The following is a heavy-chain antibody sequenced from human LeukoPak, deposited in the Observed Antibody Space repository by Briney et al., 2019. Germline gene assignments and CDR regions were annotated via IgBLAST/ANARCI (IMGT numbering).Heavy chain of an antibody. V-gene: IGHV3-23*01. D-gene: IGHD1-14*01. CDR3: AKRITVVARDAFDF. J-gene: IGHJ3*01. CDR2: ISGSGGST. CDR1: GFTFSTYA. Sequence: GGSLRLSCAASGFTFSTYAMSWVRQAPRKGLEWVSSISGSGGSTFYADSVKGRFTISRDNSKNTLYLQMNSLRVEDTAIYYCAKRITVVARDAFDFWGQGTMVTVSS.